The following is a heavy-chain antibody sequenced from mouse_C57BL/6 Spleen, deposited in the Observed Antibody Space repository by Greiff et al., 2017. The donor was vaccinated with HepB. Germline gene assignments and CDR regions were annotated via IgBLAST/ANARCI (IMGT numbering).Heavy chain of an antibody. CDR2: IYPGSGNT. V-gene: IGHV1-66*01. Sequence: VQLQESGPELVKPGASVKISCKASGYSFTSYYIHWVKQRPGQGLEWIGWIYPGSGNTKYNEKFKGKATLTADTSSSTAYMQLSSLTSEDSAVYYCARLGTGSYYFDYWGKGPTLTVSS. D-gene: IGHD4-1*01. CDR1: GYSFTSYY. J-gene: IGHJ2*01. CDR3: ARLGTGSYYFDY.